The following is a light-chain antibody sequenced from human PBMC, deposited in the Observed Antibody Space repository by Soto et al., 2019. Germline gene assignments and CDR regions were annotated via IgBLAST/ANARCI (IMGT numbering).Light chain of an antibody. CDR3: QQFDVLPLT. V-gene: IGKV1-33*01. Sequence: DIQMTQSPSSLSASVGDRVTITCQASQAISNYLNWYQQKPGKAPKLLIFDASNLEAGVPSRFSGSGSGTDFTFTVSSLQPEDIATYYCQQFDVLPLTFGGGTKVEIK. CDR1: QAISNY. CDR2: DAS. J-gene: IGKJ4*01.